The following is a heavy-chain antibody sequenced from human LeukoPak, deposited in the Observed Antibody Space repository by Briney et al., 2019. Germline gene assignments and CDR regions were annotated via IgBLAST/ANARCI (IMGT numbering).Heavy chain of an antibody. CDR2: IYTSGST. V-gene: IGHV4-61*02. CDR1: GDSISSGSYY. Sequence: SETLSLSCTVSGDSISSGSYYWSWIRQPAGKGLEWIVRIYTSGSTNYNPSLKSRVIIPVDTSKNHFSLKLISVTAADTAVYYCARKSFHTNSYDYWGQGTLVTVSS. CDR3: ARKSFHTNSYDY. J-gene: IGHJ4*02. D-gene: IGHD5-18*01.